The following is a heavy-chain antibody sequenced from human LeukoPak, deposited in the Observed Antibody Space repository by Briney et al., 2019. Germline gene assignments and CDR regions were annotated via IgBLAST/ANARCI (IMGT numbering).Heavy chain of an antibody. CDR1: GGSISSYY. V-gene: IGHV4-59*01. D-gene: IGHD3-10*01. CDR2: IYYSGST. Sequence: SETLSLTCTVSGGSISSYYWSWIRQPPGKGLEWIGYIYYSGSTNYNPSLKSRVTISVDTSKNQFSLKLSSVTAADTAVYYCARGLVRGVDYWGQGTLVTVSS. J-gene: IGHJ4*02. CDR3: ARGLVRGVDY.